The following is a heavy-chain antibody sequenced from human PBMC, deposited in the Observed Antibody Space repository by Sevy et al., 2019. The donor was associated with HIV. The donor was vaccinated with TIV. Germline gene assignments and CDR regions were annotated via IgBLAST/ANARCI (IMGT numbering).Heavy chain of an antibody. CDR1: GGTFSSYA. J-gene: IGHJ3*02. V-gene: IGHV1-69*06. D-gene: IGHD6-13*01. CDR3: ARFSSSTQVGAFDI. CDR2: IIPIFGTA. Sequence: ASVKVSCKASGGTFSSYAISWVRQAPGQGLEWMGGIIPIFGTANYPQKFQDRVTITADKSMSTAYMELSSLRSEDTAVYYCARFSSSTQVGAFDIWGQGTMVTVSS.